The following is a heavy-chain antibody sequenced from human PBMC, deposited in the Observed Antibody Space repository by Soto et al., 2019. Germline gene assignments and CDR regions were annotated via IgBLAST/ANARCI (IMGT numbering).Heavy chain of an antibody. Sequence: SETLSLTCTVSGGSVSSGSYYWSWIRQPPGKGLEWIGYIYYSGSTNYNPSLKSRVTISVDTSKNQFSLKLSSVTAADTAVYYCARDQTYDSSGYCFWGQGTLVTVSS. CDR2: IYYSGST. J-gene: IGHJ4*02. V-gene: IGHV4-61*01. CDR3: ARDQTYDSSGYCF. CDR1: GGSVSSGSYY. D-gene: IGHD3-22*01.